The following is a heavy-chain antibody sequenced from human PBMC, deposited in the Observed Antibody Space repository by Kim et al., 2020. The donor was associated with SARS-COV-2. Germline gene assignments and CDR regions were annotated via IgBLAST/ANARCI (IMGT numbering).Heavy chain of an antibody. D-gene: IGHD3-10*01. CDR3: ARSRGL. CDR1: GFTFSNYW. Sequence: GGSLRLSCVVSGFTFSNYWMSWVRQAPGKGLEWVANIKQDGSETNYVDSVKGRFIISRDNAKNSLYLQMNSLRADDTAVYYCARSRGLWGQGTLVTVSS. J-gene: IGHJ4*02. V-gene: IGHV3-7*01. CDR2: IKQDGSET.